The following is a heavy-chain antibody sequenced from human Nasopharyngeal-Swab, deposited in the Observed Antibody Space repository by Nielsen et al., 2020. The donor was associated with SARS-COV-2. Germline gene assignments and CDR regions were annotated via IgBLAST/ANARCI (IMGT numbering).Heavy chain of an antibody. J-gene: IGHJ3*01. CDR3: AREPRALDF. D-gene: IGHD1-26*01. V-gene: IGHV4-39*01. CDR1: GGSISSSYYF. Sequence: SETLSLTCTVSGGSISSSYYFWSWIRQPPGKGLEWIANIYYSGTTYYNPSLRSRVAISLDTSKNQFSLKLSSVTAADTAVYYCAREPRALDFWGQGTMVTVSS. CDR2: IYYSGTT.